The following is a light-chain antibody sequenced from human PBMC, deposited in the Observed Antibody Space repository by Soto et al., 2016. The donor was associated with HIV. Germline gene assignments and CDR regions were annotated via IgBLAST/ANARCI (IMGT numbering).Light chain of an antibody. CDR1: LVTKKY. J-gene: IGLJ2*01. V-gene: IGLV3-27*01. Sequence: SYALTQPSSVSVSPGQTATITCSGDLVTKKYARWFQQKPGQAPVLLIFRDNERPSGIPERFSGSSSATTVTSTISAAQVEDEADYYCYFAADNKLIFGGGTKLTVL. CDR2: RDN. CDR3: YFAADNKLI.